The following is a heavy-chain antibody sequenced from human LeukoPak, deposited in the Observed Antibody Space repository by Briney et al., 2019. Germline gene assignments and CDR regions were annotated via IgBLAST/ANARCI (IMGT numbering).Heavy chain of an antibody. J-gene: IGHJ5*02. Sequence: GGSLRLSCAASGFTFSNYGMHWARQAPGKGLEGVGVIWYDGSNVKYPDSVKGRFTISRDNSKNMMYLQMNSLRAEGTAVYYCARDLDTSGYYSSFDPWGQGTLVTVSS. D-gene: IGHD3-22*01. CDR2: IWYDGSNV. CDR1: GFTFSNYG. V-gene: IGHV3-33*01. CDR3: ARDLDTSGYYSSFDP.